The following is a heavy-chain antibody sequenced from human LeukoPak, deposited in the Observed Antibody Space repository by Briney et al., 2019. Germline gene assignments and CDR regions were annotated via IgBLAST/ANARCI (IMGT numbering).Heavy chain of an antibody. CDR3: ARHPCGGDCYTSPWIDY. D-gene: IGHD2-21*02. Sequence: GESLKISCKGSGYSFTSYWIGWVRQMPGKGLERMGIIYPGDSDTRYSPSFQGQVTISADKSISTAYLQWSSLKASDTAMYYCARHPCGGDCYTSPWIDYWGQGTLVTVSS. CDR1: GYSFTSYW. V-gene: IGHV5-51*01. CDR2: IYPGDSDT. J-gene: IGHJ4*02.